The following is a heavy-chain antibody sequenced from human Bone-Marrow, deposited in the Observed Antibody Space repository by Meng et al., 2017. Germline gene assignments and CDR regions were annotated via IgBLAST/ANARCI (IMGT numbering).Heavy chain of an antibody. J-gene: IGHJ4*02. V-gene: IGHV3-66*02. Sequence: GESLKISCVASGFRLTDAWMSWVRQAPGKGLEWVSVIYSGGSTYYADSVKGRFTISRDTSKNTVYLQMNSLRTEDTAVYYCARGGYSDYWGQGTLVTVSS. CDR1: GFRLTDAW. CDR3: ARGGYSDY. CDR2: IYSGGST. D-gene: IGHD6-13*01.